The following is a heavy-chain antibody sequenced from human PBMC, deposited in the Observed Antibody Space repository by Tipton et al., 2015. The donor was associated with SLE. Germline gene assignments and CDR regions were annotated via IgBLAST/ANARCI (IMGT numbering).Heavy chain of an antibody. Sequence: TLSLTCTVSGGSLSRYYWSWIRQPPGKGLEWIGYVYYTGSTDYNPSLKSRVTTSVDTSKNQFSLRLTSVTAADTAVYYCARAKVEETTFKYFFNGLDVWGRGTTVTVS. CDR2: VYYTGST. D-gene: IGHD2/OR15-2a*01. J-gene: IGHJ6*02. CDR1: GGSLSRYY. V-gene: IGHV4-59*12. CDR3: ARAKVEETTFKYFFNGLDV.